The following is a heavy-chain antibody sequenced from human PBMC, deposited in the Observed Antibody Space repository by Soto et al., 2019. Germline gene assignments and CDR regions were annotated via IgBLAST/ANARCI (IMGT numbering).Heavy chain of an antibody. CDR3: ARDWAYGMDV. CDR1: GAAITSFS. J-gene: IGHJ6*02. D-gene: IGHD3-16*01. CDR2: ISYSGST. Sequence: SETLSLTCTVSGAAITSFSWSWIRQPPGKGLEWIGYISYSGSTYYNPSLKSRVTISVDTSKNQFSLKLSSVTAADTAVYYCARDWAYGMDVWGQGTTVTVSS. V-gene: IGHV4-59*12.